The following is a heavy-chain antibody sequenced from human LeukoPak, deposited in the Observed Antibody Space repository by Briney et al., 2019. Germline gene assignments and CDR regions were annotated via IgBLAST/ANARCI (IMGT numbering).Heavy chain of an antibody. J-gene: IGHJ4*02. CDR3: ARDAKYYYGSRTFFFFEY. Sequence: SETLSLTCSVSGGSISSGSYYWSWIRQPAGKGLEWIGHIDTSGTTNYNPSLKSRVTMSTDTSKNQFSLKLSSVTAADTAIYYCARDAKYYYGSRTFFFFEYWGQGTLLTVSS. V-gene: IGHV4-61*09. CDR1: GGSISSGSYY. D-gene: IGHD3-10*01. CDR2: IDTSGTT.